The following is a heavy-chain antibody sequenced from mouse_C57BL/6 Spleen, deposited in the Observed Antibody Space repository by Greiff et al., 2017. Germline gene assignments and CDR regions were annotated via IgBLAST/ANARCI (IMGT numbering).Heavy chain of an antibody. CDR3: ASAAHYYGSSADV. D-gene: IGHD1-1*01. J-gene: IGHJ1*03. Sequence: QVQLKQSGPELARPGASVKMSCKASGYSFTSYTMHWVKQRPGQGLEWIGYINPSSGDTKYNQKFKDKATLTADNSSSTGYMQLSSLTSEAAAVYYCASAAHYYGSSADVWGTGTTVTVSS. CDR2: INPSSGDT. CDR1: GYSFTSYT. V-gene: IGHV1-4*01.